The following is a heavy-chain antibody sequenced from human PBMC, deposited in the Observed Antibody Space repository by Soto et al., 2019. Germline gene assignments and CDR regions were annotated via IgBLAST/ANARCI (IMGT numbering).Heavy chain of an antibody. J-gene: IGHJ4*02. CDR2: IYPSDSDT. CDR1: GYNFAGYW. V-gene: IGHV5-51*01. D-gene: IGHD3-3*01. CDR3: ARGGVSTRTFDY. Sequence: GESLKISCKGSGYNFAGYWIAWVRQMPGKGLELTGIIYPSDSDTRYRPSFQGQVTISADKSISSAYLQWCSLRASDTAMYYCARGGVSTRTFDYWGQGTPVTVSS.